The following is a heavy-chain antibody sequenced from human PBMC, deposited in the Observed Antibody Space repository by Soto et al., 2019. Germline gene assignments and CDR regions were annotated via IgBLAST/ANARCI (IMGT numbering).Heavy chain of an antibody. D-gene: IGHD1-20*01. CDR3: VRRPMQVTGIDWFHP. CDR1: GYTFASYG. J-gene: IGHJ5*02. CDR2: INAANGDT. V-gene: IGHV1-3*01. Sequence: ASVKVSCKASGYTFASYGIHWVRQAPGQRLEWMGWINAANGDTKYSPKFQGRVTITRDTSASTANMELSSLRSEDTAVYYCVRRPMQVTGIDWFHPWGQGPLVTVSS.